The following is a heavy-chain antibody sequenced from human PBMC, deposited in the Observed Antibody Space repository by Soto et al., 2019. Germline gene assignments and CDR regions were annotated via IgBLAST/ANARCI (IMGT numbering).Heavy chain of an antibody. Sequence: QLLESAPGLVKPSETLSLTCTVSGGSISSSSYYWGWIRQPPGKGLEWIGSIYFRGSTYYNPSLKSRVTVSVDTSKKQFSLKLTSVTAADTAVYYCARDILTGYYPAGWFDPWGQGTLVTVSS. CDR2: IYFRGST. CDR3: ARDILTGYYPAGWFDP. J-gene: IGHJ5*02. D-gene: IGHD3-9*01. CDR1: GGSISSSSYY. V-gene: IGHV4-39*02.